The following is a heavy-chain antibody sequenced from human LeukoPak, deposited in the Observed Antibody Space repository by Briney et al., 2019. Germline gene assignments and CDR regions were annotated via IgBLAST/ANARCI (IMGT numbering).Heavy chain of an antibody. V-gene: IGHV4-30-2*01. Sequence: SQTLSLTCAVSGGSISSGGYSWSWIRQPPGKGLEWIGYIYHSGSTYYNPSLKSRVTISVDRSKNQFSLKLSSVTAADTAVYYCARGAGYCSSTSCLENNWFDPWGQGTLVTVSS. CDR3: ARGAGYCSSTSCLENNWFDP. CDR2: IYHSGST. CDR1: GGSISSGGYS. D-gene: IGHD2-2*01. J-gene: IGHJ5*02.